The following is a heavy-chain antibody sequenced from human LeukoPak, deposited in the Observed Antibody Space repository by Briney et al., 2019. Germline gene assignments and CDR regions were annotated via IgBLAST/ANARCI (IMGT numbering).Heavy chain of an antibody. CDR1: GFMFSSSG. Sequence: GESLRLSCAASGFMFSSSGMHWVRQAPDKGLEWVAFIRYDGSNKCYADSVKGRFTISRDNSKKTVSLQMNSLRPEDTAVYYCAKRGYTSSWNFDSWGQGTLVTVSS. CDR3: AKRGYTSSWNFDS. V-gene: IGHV3-30*02. D-gene: IGHD6-13*01. CDR2: IRYDGSNK. J-gene: IGHJ4*02.